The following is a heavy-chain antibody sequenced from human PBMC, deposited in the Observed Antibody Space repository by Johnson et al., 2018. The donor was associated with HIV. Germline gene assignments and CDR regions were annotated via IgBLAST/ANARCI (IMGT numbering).Heavy chain of an antibody. D-gene: IGHD6-13*01. CDR1: GFTFSTSV. V-gene: IGHV3-23*01. CDR3: LNHYSGSWYDAFDI. J-gene: IGHJ3*02. CDR2: ISGSGGNT. Sequence: ASGFTFSTSVMNSVRQAPGKGLEWVSGISGSGGNTYYADSVKGRFTISRDNSKNTLYFQMHSLRAEDTAVYYCLNHYSGSWYDAFDIWGQGTLVTVSS.